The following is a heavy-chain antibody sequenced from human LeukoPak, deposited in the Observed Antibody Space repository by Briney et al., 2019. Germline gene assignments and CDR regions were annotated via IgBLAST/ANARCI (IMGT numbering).Heavy chain of an antibody. J-gene: IGHJ5*02. CDR2: IYHSGST. CDR1: GGSISSGGYS. Sequence: SQTLFLTCAVSGGSISSGGYSWSWIRQPPGKGLEWIGYIYHSGSTYYNPSLKSRVTISVDRSKNQFSLKLSSVTAADTAVYYCARGSVHSYGYEYNWFDPWGQGTLVTVSS. D-gene: IGHD5-18*01. V-gene: IGHV4-30-2*01. CDR3: ARGSVHSYGYEYNWFDP.